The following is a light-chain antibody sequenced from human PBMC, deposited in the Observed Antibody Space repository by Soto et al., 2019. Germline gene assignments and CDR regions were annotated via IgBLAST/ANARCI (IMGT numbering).Light chain of an antibody. CDR1: QTVTVNS. CDR2: AAS. CDR3: QQYGDSPFT. J-gene: IGKJ3*01. Sequence: EIVLTQSPGTLSLSPGEGATLSCRASQTVTVNSLAWYQQTPGQTPRRLIYAASTRATGIPDRFNGSGSGTDFVLTISRLEPEDFAMYYCQQYGDSPFTFGPGTKVDI. V-gene: IGKV3-20*01.